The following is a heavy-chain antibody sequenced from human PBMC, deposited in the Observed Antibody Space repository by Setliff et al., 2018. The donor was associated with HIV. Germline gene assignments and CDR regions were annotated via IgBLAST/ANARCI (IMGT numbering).Heavy chain of an antibody. D-gene: IGHD3-22*01. Sequence: GSLRLSCAASGFTFSSYWMSWVRQAPGKGLEWVANIKQDGSEKYYVDSVKGRFTISRDNAKNSLYLQMNSLRAEDTAVYYCARDDNYYDSSGYSVYWGQGTLVTVSS. J-gene: IGHJ4*02. CDR2: IKQDGSEK. CDR3: ARDDNYYDSSGYSVY. CDR1: GFTFSSYW. V-gene: IGHV3-7*01.